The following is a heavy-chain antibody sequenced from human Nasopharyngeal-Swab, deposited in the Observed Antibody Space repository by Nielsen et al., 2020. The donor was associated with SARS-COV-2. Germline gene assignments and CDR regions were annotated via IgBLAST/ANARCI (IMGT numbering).Heavy chain of an antibody. V-gene: IGHV1-2*02. CDR2: INPDSGDT. CDR3: ARDYYDNYDSDY. Sequence: ASVKVSCKPSGYTFTDYYIHWLRQVPGQGLEWVGCINPDSGDTQYAQKFQGRVTVTSDRSRSTAYIDLSRLRSDDPAVYYCARDYYDNYDSDYWGQGTLVTVSS. CDR1: GYTFTDYY. D-gene: IGHD3-22*01. J-gene: IGHJ4*02.